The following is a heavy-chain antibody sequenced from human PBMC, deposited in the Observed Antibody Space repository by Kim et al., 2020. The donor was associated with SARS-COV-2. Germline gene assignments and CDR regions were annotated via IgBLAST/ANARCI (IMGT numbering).Heavy chain of an antibody. CDR3: ARDQALWGSYYYYGMDV. CDR2: ISSSSSYI. J-gene: IGHJ6*02. V-gene: IGHV3-21*01. D-gene: IGHD2-21*01. Sequence: GGSLRLSCAASGFTFSSYSMNWVRQAPGKGLEWVSSISSSSSYIYYADSVKGRFTISRDNAKNSLYLQMNSLRAEDTAVYYCARDQALWGSYYYYGMDVWCQGTTVTVSS. CDR1: GFTFSSYS.